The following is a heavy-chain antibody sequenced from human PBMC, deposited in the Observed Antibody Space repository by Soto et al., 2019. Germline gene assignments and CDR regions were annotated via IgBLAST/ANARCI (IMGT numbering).Heavy chain of an antibody. CDR2: ISYDGSNK. J-gene: IGHJ6*03. D-gene: IGHD5-12*01. CDR1: GFTFSSYG. Sequence: GGSLRLSCAASGFTFSSYGMHWVRQAPGKGLEWVAVISYDGSNKYYADSVKGRFTISRDNSKNTLYLQMNSLRAEDTAVYYCAKDLVAARHYYYYMDVWGKGTTVTVSS. V-gene: IGHV3-30*18. CDR3: AKDLVAARHYYYYMDV.